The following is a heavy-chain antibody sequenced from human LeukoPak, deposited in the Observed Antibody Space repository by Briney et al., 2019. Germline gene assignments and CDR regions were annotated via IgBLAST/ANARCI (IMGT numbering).Heavy chain of an antibody. CDR2: IYTSGST. Sequence: SETLSLTCTVSGGSISSYYWSWIRQPAGKGLEWIGRIYTSGSTNYNPSLKSRVTMSVDTSKNQFSLKLSSVTAADTAVYYCARVLTYYYDSSGFGWFDPWGQGTLVTVSS. CDR1: GGSISSYY. D-gene: IGHD3-22*01. CDR3: ARVLTYYYDSSGFGWFDP. V-gene: IGHV4-4*07. J-gene: IGHJ5*02.